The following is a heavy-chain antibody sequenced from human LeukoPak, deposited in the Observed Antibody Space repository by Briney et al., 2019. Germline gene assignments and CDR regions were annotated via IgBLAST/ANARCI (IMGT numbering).Heavy chain of an antibody. V-gene: IGHV4-4*07. CDR2: IYSSGST. CDR3: AREVGSRGVFDY. CDR1: GDSIINSY. D-gene: IGHD6-13*01. J-gene: IGHJ4*02. Sequence: SETLSLTCTVSGDSIINSYWSWIRQPAGKGLEWIGRIYSSGSTIYNPSLKSRVTMSVDTSKNQFSLKLSSVTAADTAVYYCAREVGSRGVFDYWGQGTLVTVSS.